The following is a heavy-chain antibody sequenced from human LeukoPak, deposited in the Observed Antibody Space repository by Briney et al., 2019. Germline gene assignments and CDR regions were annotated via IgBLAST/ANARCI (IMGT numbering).Heavy chain of an antibody. CDR3: ARVPILTGSYYFDY. J-gene: IGHJ4*02. CDR1: GVSFNNAW. CDR2: INANGDNT. Sequence: GGSLRLSCAASGVSFNNAWMSWVRQAPGKGLEYVSAINANGDNTYYSNSVKGRFTISRDNSKNTLYLQMGSLRTEDMAVYYCARVPILTGSYYFDYWGQGILVTVSS. V-gene: IGHV3-64*01. D-gene: IGHD3-9*01.